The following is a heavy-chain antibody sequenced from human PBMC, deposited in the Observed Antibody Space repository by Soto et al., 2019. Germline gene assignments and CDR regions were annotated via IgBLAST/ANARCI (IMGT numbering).Heavy chain of an antibody. V-gene: IGHV4-38-2*02. J-gene: IGHJ4*02. CDR2: IYHSGST. Sequence: KTSETLSLTCAVSGYSISSGYYWGWIRQPPGKGLEWIGSIYHSGSTYYNPSLKSRVTISVDTSKNQFSLKLSSVTAADTAVYYCAREAALRDFDYWGQGTLVTVSS. D-gene: IGHD6-13*01. CDR1: GYSISSGYY. CDR3: AREAALRDFDY.